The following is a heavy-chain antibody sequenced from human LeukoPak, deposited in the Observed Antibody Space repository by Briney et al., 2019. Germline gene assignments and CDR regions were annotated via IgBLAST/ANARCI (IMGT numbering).Heavy chain of an antibody. V-gene: IGHV3-73*01. CDR1: GVTFSGSA. CDR2: IRSKANSFAT. J-gene: IGHJ4*02. D-gene: IGHD3-22*01. CDR3: TTRMGYYDSSGYNR. Sequence: GGSLRLSCAASGVTFSGSAMHWVRQASGKGLEWVGRIRSKANSFATGYVTSVTGRFTISRDDSTSTAYLEITSVKTEDTAVYYCTTRMGYYDSSGYNRGGQGTLVTVSS.